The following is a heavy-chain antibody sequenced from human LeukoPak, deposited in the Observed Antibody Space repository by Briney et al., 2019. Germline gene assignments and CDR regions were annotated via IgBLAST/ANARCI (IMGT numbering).Heavy chain of an antibody. V-gene: IGHV3-30*02. J-gene: IGHJ4*02. CDR1: GFTFSSYG. CDR2: IRYDGRNK. Sequence: GGSLRLSCAASGFTFSSYGMHWVRQAPGKGLEWVAFIRYDGRNKYYADTVKGRFTISRDNSKNALYLQMNSLGVEDTAVYYCAKTYYDFWSSYYPHDYWGQGTLVTVSS. D-gene: IGHD3-3*01. CDR3: AKTYYDFWSSYYPHDY.